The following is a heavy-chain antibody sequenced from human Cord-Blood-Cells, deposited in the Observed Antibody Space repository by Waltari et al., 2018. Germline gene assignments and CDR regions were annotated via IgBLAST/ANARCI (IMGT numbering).Heavy chain of an antibody. D-gene: IGHD3-3*01. CDR1: GFTFSSYG. Sequence: QVQLVESGGGVVQPGRSLRLSCADSGFTFSSYGMHWVLQAPGKGLEWVAVISYDGSNKYYADSVKGRFTISRDNSKNTLYLQMNSLRAEDTAVYYCAKDTDDFWSGYLDYWGQGTLVTVSS. CDR2: ISYDGSNK. J-gene: IGHJ4*02. CDR3: AKDTDDFWSGYLDY. V-gene: IGHV3-30*18.